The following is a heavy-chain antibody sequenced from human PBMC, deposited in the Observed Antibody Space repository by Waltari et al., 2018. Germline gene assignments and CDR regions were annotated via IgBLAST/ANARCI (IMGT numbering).Heavy chain of an antibody. CDR1: GFNFISYA. D-gene: IGHD3-22*01. CDR2: ISDSGVIT. CDR3: ARHLYSIDYLELAK. J-gene: IGHJ4*02. Sequence: EEHLLESGGGLAQPGGSLRLSCAASGFNFISYAMSWVRQAPGKGLGGVSGISDSGVITKYADSVKGRFTVSRDNSKNTVFLHLNSLRAEDTAIYYCARHLYSIDYLELAKWGQGTLVTVSS. V-gene: IGHV3-23*01.